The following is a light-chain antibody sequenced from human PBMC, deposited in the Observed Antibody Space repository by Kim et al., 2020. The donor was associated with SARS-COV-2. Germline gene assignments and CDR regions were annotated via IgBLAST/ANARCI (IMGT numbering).Light chain of an antibody. CDR3: QAWDSSTHNYV. CDR1: KLGDKY. V-gene: IGLV3-1*01. Sequence: SYELTQPPSVSVSPGQTASITCSGDKLGDKYACWYQQKPGQSPVLVIYQDSKRPSGIPARFSGSNSGNTATLTISGTQAMDEADYYCQAWDSSTHNYVFG. J-gene: IGLJ1*01. CDR2: QDS.